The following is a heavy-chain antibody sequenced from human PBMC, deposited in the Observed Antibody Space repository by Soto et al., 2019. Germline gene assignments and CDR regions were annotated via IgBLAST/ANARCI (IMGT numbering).Heavy chain of an antibody. CDR1: GYTFTSYY. J-gene: IGHJ4*02. Sequence: ASVKVSCKASGYTFTSYYMHWVRQAPGQGLEWMGIINPSGGSTSYAQKFQGRVTMTRDTSTSTVYMELSSLRSEDTAVYYCARGHSYYYGSGSHLFFDYWGQGTLVTVSS. CDR3: ARGHSYYYGSGSHLFFDY. V-gene: IGHV1-46*01. D-gene: IGHD3-10*01. CDR2: INPSGGST.